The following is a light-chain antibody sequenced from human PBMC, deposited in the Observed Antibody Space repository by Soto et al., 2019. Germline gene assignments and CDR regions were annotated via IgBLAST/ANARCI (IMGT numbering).Light chain of an antibody. V-gene: IGLV2-23*02. Sequence: QSALTQPASVSGSPRQSITISCTGTRNDVGGYNLVSWFQQHPGKAPKLMISAVNKRPSGVSNRFSGSKSANTASLTISGLQAEDEADYYCCSHVGGSSPQWVFGGGTKLTVL. J-gene: IGLJ3*02. CDR1: RNDVGGYNL. CDR2: AVN. CDR3: CSHVGGSSPQWV.